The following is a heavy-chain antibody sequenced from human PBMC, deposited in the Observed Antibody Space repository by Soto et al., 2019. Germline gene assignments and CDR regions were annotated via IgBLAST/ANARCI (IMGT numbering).Heavy chain of an antibody. CDR1: GYNFTSYG. V-gene: IGHV1-18*01. Sequence: ASVKVSCKASGYNFTSYGISWVRQAPGQGREWMGWVSAYNGNTNYAQKLPDRVTMTTDKSTSTAYMELRSLRSDDTAVYYCARGYCSGGSCYSGPTYDYYYGMDVWGQGTTVTVSS. CDR2: VSAYNGNT. CDR3: ARGYCSGGSCYSGPTYDYYYGMDV. J-gene: IGHJ6*02. D-gene: IGHD2-15*01.